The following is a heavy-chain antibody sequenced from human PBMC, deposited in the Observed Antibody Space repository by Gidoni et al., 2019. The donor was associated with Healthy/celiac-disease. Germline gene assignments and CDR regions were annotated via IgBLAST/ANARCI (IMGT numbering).Heavy chain of an antibody. Sequence: QVQLVESGGGVVRPGRSLRLSCAASGFTFSSYGMHWVRQDLGKGLEWVEVISDDGSNKDYADSVKGRFTISRDNSKNTLYLQMNSLRAEDTAVYYCAKALRRVTADEAFDIWGQGTMVTVSS. CDR3: AKALRRVTADEAFDI. J-gene: IGHJ3*02. V-gene: IGHV3-30*18. CDR1: GFTFSSYG. D-gene: IGHD4-17*01. CDR2: ISDDGSNK.